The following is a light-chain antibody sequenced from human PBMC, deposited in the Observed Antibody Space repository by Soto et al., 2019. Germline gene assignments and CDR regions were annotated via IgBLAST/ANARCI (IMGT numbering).Light chain of an antibody. CDR1: QSVRSNY. CDR3: QQRSIWPWT. V-gene: IGKV3D-20*02. Sequence: IVLARCPGNLSLSPGERATLSFRASQSVRSNYLAWYQQKPGQAPRLLIYGASSRATGIPDRSSGSGSGTDFTLTISSLEPEDFAVYYCQQRSIWPWTFGQGTKVDIK. J-gene: IGKJ1*01. CDR2: GAS.